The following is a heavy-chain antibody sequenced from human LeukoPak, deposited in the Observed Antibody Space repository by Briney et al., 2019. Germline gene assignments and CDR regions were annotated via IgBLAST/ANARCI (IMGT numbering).Heavy chain of an antibody. Sequence: ASVKVSCKASGYTFTGYYMHWVRQAPGQGLEWMGWINPNSGGTNYAQKFQGRVTMTRDTSISTAYMELSRLRSDDTAVYYCAREGATRRANDAFDIWGQGTMVTVSS. D-gene: IGHD6-6*01. J-gene: IGHJ3*02. CDR2: INPNSGGT. CDR3: AREGATRRANDAFDI. CDR1: GYTFTGYY. V-gene: IGHV1-2*02.